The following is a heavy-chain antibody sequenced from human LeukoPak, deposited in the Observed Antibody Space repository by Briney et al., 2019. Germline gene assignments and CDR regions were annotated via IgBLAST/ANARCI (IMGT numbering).Heavy chain of an antibody. Sequence: GSLRLSCAASGFTFSSYWMSWVRQAPGKGLEWIGEINHSGSTNYNPSLKSRVTISVDASKNQFSLKLSSVTAADTAVYYCARVTGGTMIVAHFDYWGQGTLVTVSS. J-gene: IGHJ4*02. D-gene: IGHD3-22*01. CDR2: INHSGST. CDR1: GFTFSSYW. V-gene: IGHV4-34*01. CDR3: ARVTGGTMIVAHFDY.